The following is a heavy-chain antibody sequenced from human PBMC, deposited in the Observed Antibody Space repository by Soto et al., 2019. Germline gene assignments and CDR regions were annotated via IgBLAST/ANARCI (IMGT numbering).Heavy chain of an antibody. J-gene: IGHJ6*03. D-gene: IGHD6-25*01. CDR2: IYSGGST. Sequence: GGSLRLSCAASGFTVSSNYMSWVRQAPGKGLEWVSVIYSGGSTYYADSVKGRFTISRHNSKNTLYLQMNSLRAEDTAVYYCAREIRAAGPGDYYYMDVWGKGTTVTVSS. CDR1: GFTVSSNY. V-gene: IGHV3-53*04. CDR3: AREIRAAGPGDYYYMDV.